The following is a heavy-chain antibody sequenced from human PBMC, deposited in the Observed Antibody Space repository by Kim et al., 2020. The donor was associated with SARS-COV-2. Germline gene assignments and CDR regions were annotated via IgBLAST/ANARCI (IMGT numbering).Heavy chain of an antibody. CDR3: ARVYDYGDYEPEYYYYGMDV. J-gene: IGHJ6*02. D-gene: IGHD4-17*01. Sequence: ASVKVSCKASGYTFTGYYMHWVRQAPGQGLEWMGWINPNSGGTNYAQKFQGRVTMTRDTSISTAYMELSRLRSDDTAVYYCARVYDYGDYEPEYYYYGMDVWGQGTTVTVSS. V-gene: IGHV1-2*02. CDR1: GYTFTGYY. CDR2: INPNSGGT.